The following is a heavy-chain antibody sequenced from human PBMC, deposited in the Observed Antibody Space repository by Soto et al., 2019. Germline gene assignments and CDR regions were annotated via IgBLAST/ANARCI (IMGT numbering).Heavy chain of an antibody. Sequence: GGSLRLSCAASGFTVSSNYMSWVRQAPGKGLEWVSVIYSGGSTYYADSVKGRFTISRDNSKNTLYLQMNSLRAEETAVYYCAREPAAGSSSSLIRDYYYYYMDVWGKGTTVTVSS. J-gene: IGHJ6*03. V-gene: IGHV3-66*01. CDR2: IYSGGST. CDR1: GFTVSSNY. D-gene: IGHD6-13*01. CDR3: AREPAAGSSSSLIRDYYYYYMDV.